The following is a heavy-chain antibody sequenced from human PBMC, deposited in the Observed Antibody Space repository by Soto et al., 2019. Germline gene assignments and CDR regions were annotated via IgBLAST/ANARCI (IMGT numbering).Heavy chain of an antibody. CDR1: GFTFSSYA. CDR3: ARDGDYVWGSYRLGWFDP. CDR2: ISYDGSNK. Sequence: GWSRRLSCAASGFTFSSYAMHWVRQAPGKGLEWVAVISYDGSNKYYADSVKGRFTISRDNSKNTLYLQMNSLRAEDTAVYYCARDGDYVWGSYRLGWFDPWGQGTLVTVSS. V-gene: IGHV3-30-3*01. D-gene: IGHD3-16*02. J-gene: IGHJ5*02.